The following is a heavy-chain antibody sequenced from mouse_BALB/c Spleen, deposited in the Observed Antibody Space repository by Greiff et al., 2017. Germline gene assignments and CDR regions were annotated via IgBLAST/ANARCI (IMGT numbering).Heavy chain of an antibody. D-gene: IGHD1-2*01. V-gene: IGHV5-17*02. CDR2: ISSGSSTI. CDR3: ARSEFITTAWYFDV. CDR1: GFTFSSFG. Sequence: EVKLMESGGGLVQPGGSRKLSCAASGFTFSSFGMHWVRQAPEKGLEWVAYISSGSSTIYYADTVKGRFTISRDNPKNTLFLQMTSLRSEDTAMYYCARSEFITTAWYFDVWGAGTTVTVSS. J-gene: IGHJ1*01.